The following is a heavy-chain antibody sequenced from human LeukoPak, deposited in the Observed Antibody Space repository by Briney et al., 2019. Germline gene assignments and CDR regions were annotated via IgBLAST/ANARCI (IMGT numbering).Heavy chain of an antibody. Sequence: NPSETLSLTCTVSGGSISGSNYYWGWIRQAPGKGLEWIGSIHYNGQAYYNPSRASRVTISVDTSRNQFSLKLVSVTAADTAVYYCARENVVRGVINPFPLYWGQGTLVTVSS. D-gene: IGHD3-10*01. CDR1: GGSISGSNYY. CDR2: IHYNGQA. V-gene: IGHV4-39*07. CDR3: ARENVVRGVINPFPLY. J-gene: IGHJ4*02.